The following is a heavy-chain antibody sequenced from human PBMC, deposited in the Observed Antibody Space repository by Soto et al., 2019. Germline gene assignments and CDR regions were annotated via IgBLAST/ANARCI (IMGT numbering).Heavy chain of an antibody. D-gene: IGHD6-13*01. CDR2: ISGSGSTI. Sequence: EVQLVESGGGLVQPGGSLRLSCAASGFTFSSYEMNWVRQAPGKGLEWVSYISGSGSTIYYADSVKGRFTISRDNAKNSLYLQMNSLRAEDTAVYYCARGSSWSLDYWGQGTLVTVSS. CDR3: ARGSSWSLDY. V-gene: IGHV3-48*03. CDR1: GFTFSSYE. J-gene: IGHJ4*02.